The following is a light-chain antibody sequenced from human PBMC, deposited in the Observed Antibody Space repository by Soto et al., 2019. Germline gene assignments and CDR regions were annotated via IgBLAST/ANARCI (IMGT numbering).Light chain of an antibody. J-gene: IGKJ4*01. Sequence: DIQMTQSPSSLSASVGDRVTITCQASQEISNYLNWYQQKPGKAPKLLIYDASNLETGVPSRFSGSGSGTDFSFTISSLQPEDGATYYCQQYDNLPFTLGGGTKVEIK. CDR2: DAS. CDR1: QEISNY. V-gene: IGKV1-33*01. CDR3: QQYDNLPFT.